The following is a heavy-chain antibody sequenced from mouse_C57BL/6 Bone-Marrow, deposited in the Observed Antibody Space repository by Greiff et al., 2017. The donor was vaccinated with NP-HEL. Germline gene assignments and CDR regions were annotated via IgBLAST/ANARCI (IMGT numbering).Heavy chain of an antibody. V-gene: IGHV1-81*01. D-gene: IGHD1-1*01. CDR1: GYTFTSYG. CDR3: SIITTVVADAY. J-gene: IGHJ3*01. Sequence: QVQLQQSGAELARPGASVKLSCKASGYTFTSYGISWVQQSTGQGLEWIGEIYPRSGNTYYNEKFKGKATLTANKSSSTSYMELLILTSEDSAVYFCSIITTVVADAYWGQGTLVTVSA. CDR2: IYPRSGNT.